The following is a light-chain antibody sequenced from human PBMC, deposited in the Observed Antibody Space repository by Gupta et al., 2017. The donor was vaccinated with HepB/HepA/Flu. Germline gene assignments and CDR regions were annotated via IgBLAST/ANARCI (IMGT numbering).Light chain of an antibody. CDR3: QQYYTTPFT. CDR2: WAS. J-gene: IGKJ3*01. V-gene: IGKV4-1*01. Sequence: DIVMTQSPDSLAVSLGERASINCESSQSVFYSSNNKNYLSWYQQKPGQPPRLLFYWASTRQSGVPDRFIGSGSETEFTLTISSLQPDDVAVYFCQQYYTTPFTFGPGTKVGI. CDR1: QSVFYSSNNKNY.